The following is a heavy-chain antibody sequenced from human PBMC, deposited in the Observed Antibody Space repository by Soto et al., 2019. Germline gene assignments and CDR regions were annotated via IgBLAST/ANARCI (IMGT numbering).Heavy chain of an antibody. D-gene: IGHD2-15*01. V-gene: IGHV4-31*03. J-gene: IGHJ1*01. Sequence: LSLTCTVSGGSISSGGYYWSWIRQHPGKGLEWIGYIYYSGSTYYNPSLKSRVTISVDTSKNQFSLKLSSVTAADTAVYYCARGARYCSGGSCHGTEYFQHWGQGTLVTVSS. CDR3: ARGARYCSGGSCHGTEYFQH. CDR2: IYYSGST. CDR1: GGSISSGGYY.